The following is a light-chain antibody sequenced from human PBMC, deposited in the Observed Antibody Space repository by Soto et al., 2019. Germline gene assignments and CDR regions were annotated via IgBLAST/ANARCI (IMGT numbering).Light chain of an antibody. CDR1: SGSIARNY. V-gene: IGLV6-57*04. J-gene: IGLJ3*02. Sequence: NFMLTQPHSVSESPGKTVTISCTRSSGSIARNYVQWYQQRPGSAPTTVIYEDDQRPSGVPDRFSGSIDSSSNSASLTISGLKTEDEADYYCQSYDGGNQVFGGGTQLTVL. CDR2: EDD. CDR3: QSYDGGNQV.